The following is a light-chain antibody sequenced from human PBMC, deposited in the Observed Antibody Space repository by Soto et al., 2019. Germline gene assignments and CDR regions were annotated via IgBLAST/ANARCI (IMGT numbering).Light chain of an antibody. CDR3: QQYDSSPWT. CDR1: QSLSRIS. J-gene: IGKJ1*01. V-gene: IGKV3-20*01. Sequence: EIVLTQSPGTLSLSPGEGATLSCRASQSLSRISLAWYQQKPGQGPRLLIYGVSSRATGIPDRFSGSGSGTDFTLTISRLEPEDFAVYYCQQYDSSPWTFGQGTKVEIK. CDR2: GVS.